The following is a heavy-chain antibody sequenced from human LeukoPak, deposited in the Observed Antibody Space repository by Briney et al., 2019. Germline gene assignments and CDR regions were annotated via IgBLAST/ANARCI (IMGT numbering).Heavy chain of an antibody. V-gene: IGHV3-23*01. CDR2: ISGSGGST. CDR1: GFTFSSYA. J-gene: IGHJ4*02. CDR3: ARSDTLSSWYDLGY. D-gene: IGHD6-13*01. Sequence: GGSLRLSCAASGFTFSSYAMSWVRQAPGKGLEWVSAISGSGGSTYYADSVKGRFTISRDNSKNTLYLQMNSLRAEDTAVYYCARSDTLSSWYDLGYWGQGTLVTVSS.